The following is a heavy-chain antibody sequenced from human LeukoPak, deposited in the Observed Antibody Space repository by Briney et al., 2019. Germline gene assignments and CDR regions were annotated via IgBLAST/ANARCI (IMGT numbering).Heavy chain of an antibody. D-gene: IGHD2-2*01. CDR2: ISAYSGNT. J-gene: IGHJ5*02. CDR3: ARDPRSSVVVPAAIVGVWFDP. Sequence: GASVKVSCKASGYTFTSYGISWVRQAPGQGLEWMGWISAYSGNTNYAQKLQGRVTMTTDTSTSTGYMELSSLRSEDTAVYYCARDPRSSVVVPAAIVGVWFDPWGQGTLVTVSS. CDR1: GYTFTSYG. V-gene: IGHV1-18*01.